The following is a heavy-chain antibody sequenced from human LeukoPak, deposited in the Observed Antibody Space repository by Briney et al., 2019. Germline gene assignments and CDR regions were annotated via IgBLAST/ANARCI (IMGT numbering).Heavy chain of an antibody. J-gene: IGHJ6*03. Sequence: SETLSLTCTVSGGSISSYYWSWIRQPPGKGLEWIGYIYYSGSTNYNPSLKSRVTISVDTSKNQFSLKLSSVTAADTAVYYCARDGVVVAATLPRYYYMDVWGKGTTVTVSS. D-gene: IGHD2-15*01. V-gene: IGHV4-59*01. CDR1: GGSISSYY. CDR3: ARDGVVVAATLPRYYYMDV. CDR2: IYYSGST.